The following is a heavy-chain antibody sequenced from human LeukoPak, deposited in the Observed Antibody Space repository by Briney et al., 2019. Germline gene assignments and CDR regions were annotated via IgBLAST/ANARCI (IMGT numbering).Heavy chain of an antibody. Sequence: ASVKVSCKASGYTFTSYGISWVRQAPGQGLEWMGWISAYNGNTNYAQKLQGRGTMTTDTSTSTAYMELRSLRSDDTAVYSCARVPPIVRGPAGPGIDYWGQGTLVTVSS. CDR1: GYTFTSYG. CDR2: ISAYNGNT. J-gene: IGHJ4*02. D-gene: IGHD3-10*01. V-gene: IGHV1-18*04. CDR3: ARVPPIVRGPAGPGIDY.